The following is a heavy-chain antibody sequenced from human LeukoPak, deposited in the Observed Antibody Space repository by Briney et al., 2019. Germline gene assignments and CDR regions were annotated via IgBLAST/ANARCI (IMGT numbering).Heavy chain of an antibody. CDR1: GGSISSYY. CDR2: MYNSGST. CDR3: ARARSYCGGDCPPNWFDP. Sequence: PSETLSLTCTVSGGSISSYYWSWIRQPPGKGLEWIGSMYNSGSTYYNPSLKSRVTISVDTSKNQFSLKLSSVTAADTAVYYCARARSYCGGDCPPNWFDPWGQGTLVTVSS. J-gene: IGHJ5*02. D-gene: IGHD2-21*02. V-gene: IGHV4-59*08.